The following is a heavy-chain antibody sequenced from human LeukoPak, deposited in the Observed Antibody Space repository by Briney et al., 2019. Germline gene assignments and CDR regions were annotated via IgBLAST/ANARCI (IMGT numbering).Heavy chain of an antibody. J-gene: IGHJ3*02. CDR3: ASSRVSAFDI. Sequence: GGSLRLSCAASGFTFSSYAMSWVRQAPGKGLEWVSGINWNGGSTGYADSVKGRFTISRDNAKNSLYLQMNSLRAEDTALYHCASSRVSAFDIWGQGTMVTVSS. CDR1: GFTFSSYA. CDR2: INWNGGST. V-gene: IGHV3-20*01. D-gene: IGHD3-22*01.